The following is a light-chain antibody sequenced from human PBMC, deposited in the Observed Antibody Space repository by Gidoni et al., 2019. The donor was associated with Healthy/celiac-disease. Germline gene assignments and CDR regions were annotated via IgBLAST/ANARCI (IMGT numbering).Light chain of an antibody. J-gene: IGLJ3*02. CDR1: SGSVTASYY. CDR2: STK. Sequence: QTVVTQEPSFSVSPGGTVTLTCGLSSGSVTASYYPSWYQQTPGQSPRTLIYSTKTRSSGVPDRFSCSILGNKAALTITGAQADDESDYYCVLYMGSGILWVFGGGTKLTVL. CDR3: VLYMGSGILWV. V-gene: IGLV8-61*01.